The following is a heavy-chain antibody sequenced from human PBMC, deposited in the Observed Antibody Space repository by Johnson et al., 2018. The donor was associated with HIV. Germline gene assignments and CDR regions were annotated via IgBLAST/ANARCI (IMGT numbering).Heavy chain of an antibody. CDR2: IGSAGDT. J-gene: IGHJ3*02. CDR3: AKQNSRLFADAFDI. CDR1: GFTFSSYD. D-gene: IGHD3-10*02. V-gene: IGHV3-13*01. Sequence: VQLVESGGGLVQPGGSLRLSCAASGFTFSSYDMHWVRQATGKGLEWVSAIGSAGDTYYPGSVKGRFTISRENAKNSLYLQMNSLRAEDTAVYYCAKQNSRLFADAFDIWGQGTMVTVSS.